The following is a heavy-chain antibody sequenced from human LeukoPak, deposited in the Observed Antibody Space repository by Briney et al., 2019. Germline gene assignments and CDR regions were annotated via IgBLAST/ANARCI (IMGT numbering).Heavy chain of an antibody. D-gene: IGHD1-26*01. CDR2: LNWNGRAT. Sequence: GGSLRLSCAASGFTFDDFGMNWVRQAPGKGLEWVSGLNWNGRATAYADSVKGRFTISRDNAKNSLYLQMNSLRAEDTAVYYCARNWEGGNYFDYWGQGTLVTVSS. CDR3: ARNWEGGNYFDY. J-gene: IGHJ4*02. CDR1: GFTFDDFG. V-gene: IGHV3-20*04.